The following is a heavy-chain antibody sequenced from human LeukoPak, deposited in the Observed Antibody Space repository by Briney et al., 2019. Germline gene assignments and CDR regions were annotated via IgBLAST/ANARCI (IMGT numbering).Heavy chain of an antibody. J-gene: IGHJ4*02. CDR2: INHSGST. Sequence: SETLSLTCAVYGGSFSGYYWSWIRQPPGKGLEWIGEINHSGSTNYNPSLKSRVTISVDTSKDQFSLKLSSVTAADTAVYYCARALGAPYYFDYWGQGTLVTVSS. D-gene: IGHD3-10*01. CDR3: ARALGAPYYFDY. V-gene: IGHV4-34*01. CDR1: GGSFSGYY.